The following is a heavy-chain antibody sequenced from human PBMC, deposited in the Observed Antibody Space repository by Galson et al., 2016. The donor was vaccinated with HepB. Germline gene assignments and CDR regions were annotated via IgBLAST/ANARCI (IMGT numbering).Heavy chain of an antibody. D-gene: IGHD2-8*01. CDR3: ARSRDCTKFDD. Sequence: KPGEFLRISCKGSGYSFTNYWIGWVRQMPGKGLQWMGIIYPRDSDTRYSPSFQGQVTISADRSISTAYLQWSSLKASDTAMYYCARSRDCTKFDDWGQGTLVTVSS. V-gene: IGHV5-51*01. CDR1: GYSFTNYW. J-gene: IGHJ4*02. CDR2: IYPRDSDT.